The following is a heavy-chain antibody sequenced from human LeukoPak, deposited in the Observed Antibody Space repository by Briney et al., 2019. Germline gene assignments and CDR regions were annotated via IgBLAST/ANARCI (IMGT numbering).Heavy chain of an antibody. CDR2: IYYSGTT. J-gene: IGHJ4*02. CDR1: GGSISSYY. D-gene: IGHD6-13*01. CDR3: ARGVYIAAAQYGY. V-gene: IGHV4-59*01. Sequence: PSETLSLTCTVSGGSISSYYWSWIRQPPGKGLEWIGYIYYSGTTNYNPSLKSRVTISVDTSKNQFSLKLSSVTAADTAVYYCARGVYIAAAQYGYWGQGTLVTVSS.